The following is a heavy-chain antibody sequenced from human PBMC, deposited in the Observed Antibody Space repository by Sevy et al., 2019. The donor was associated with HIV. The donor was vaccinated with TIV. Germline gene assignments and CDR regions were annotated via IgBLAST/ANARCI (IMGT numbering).Heavy chain of an antibody. CDR3: ARAMVGGTYYDFWSGYYGSWFDP. D-gene: IGHD3-3*01. V-gene: IGHV3-7*01. CDR1: GFTFSSYW. Sequence: GGSLRLSCAASGFTFSSYWMSWVRQAPGKGLEWVANIKQDGSEKYYVDSVKGRFTTSRDNAKNSLYLQMNSLRAEDTAVYYCARAMVGGTYYDFWSGYYGSWFDPWGQGTLVTVSS. J-gene: IGHJ5*02. CDR2: IKQDGSEK.